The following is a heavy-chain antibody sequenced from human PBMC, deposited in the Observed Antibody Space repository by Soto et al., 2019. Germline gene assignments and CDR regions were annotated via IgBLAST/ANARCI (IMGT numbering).Heavy chain of an antibody. CDR3: ARKNLSGGHWFDP. J-gene: IGHJ5*02. Sequence: PSATLSLTCTVSGGSISSGDYYWSWIRQPPGKGLEWIGYIYYSGSTYYNPSLKSRVTISVDTSKNQFSLKLSSVTAADTAVYYCARKNLSGGHWFDPWGQGTLVTVSS. V-gene: IGHV4-30-4*01. D-gene: IGHD3-10*01. CDR1: GGSISSGDYY. CDR2: IYYSGST.